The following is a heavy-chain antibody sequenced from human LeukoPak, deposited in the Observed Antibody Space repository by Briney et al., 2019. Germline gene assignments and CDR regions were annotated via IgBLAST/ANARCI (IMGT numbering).Heavy chain of an antibody. Sequence: GWSLRLSCVASGFTFSTYTMNWVRQAPGKGLEWVSSISSSSFFISYADSVKGRFTISRDNAKNSLYLQMKSLRAEDTAVYYCARDHLYYEISGPRFDNWGQGTRVTVSS. D-gene: IGHD3-16*01. V-gene: IGHV3-21*01. CDR2: ISSSSFFI. CDR1: GFTFSTYT. J-gene: IGHJ4*02. CDR3: ARDHLYYEISGPRFDN.